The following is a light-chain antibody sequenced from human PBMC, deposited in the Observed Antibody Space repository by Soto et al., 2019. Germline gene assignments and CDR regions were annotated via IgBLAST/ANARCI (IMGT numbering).Light chain of an antibody. CDR1: QGISSY. Sequence: AIRMTQSPSSLSASTGDRVTITCRASQGISSYLAWYQQKPGKAPKLLIYAASTLQSGVPSRFSGSGSGTDFTLTISCLQSEYFATYYCQQYYSYPRTFGTGNKVDIK. CDR3: QQYYSYPRT. V-gene: IGKV1-8*01. J-gene: IGKJ3*01. CDR2: AAS.